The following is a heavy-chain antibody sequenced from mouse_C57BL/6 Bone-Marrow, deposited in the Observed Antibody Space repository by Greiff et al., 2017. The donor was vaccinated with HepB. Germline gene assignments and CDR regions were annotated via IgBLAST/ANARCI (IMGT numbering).Heavy chain of an antibody. CDR3: ARGKLGEDY. V-gene: IGHV3-6*01. CDR1: GYSITSGYY. D-gene: IGHD4-1*01. CDR2: ISYDGSN. Sequence: EVQLVESGPGLVKPSQSLSLTCSVTGYSITSGYYWNWIRQFPGNKLEWMGYISYDGSNNYNPSLKNRISITRDTSKNQFFLKLNSVTTEDTATYYCARGKLGEDYWGQGTTLTVSS. J-gene: IGHJ2*01.